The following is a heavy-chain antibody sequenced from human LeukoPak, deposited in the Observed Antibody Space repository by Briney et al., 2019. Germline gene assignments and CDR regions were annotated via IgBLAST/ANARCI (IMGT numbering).Heavy chain of an antibody. V-gene: IGHV4-61*01. Sequence: PSETLSLTCTVAGGSIGSSSYYWGWIRQPPGNGLEWIGYIYYSGSTNYNPSLKSRVTISVDTSKNQFSLKLSSVTAADTAVYYCAREPRFDAFDIWGQGTMVTVSS. J-gene: IGHJ3*02. CDR1: GGSIGSSSYY. CDR3: AREPRFDAFDI. CDR2: IYYSGST.